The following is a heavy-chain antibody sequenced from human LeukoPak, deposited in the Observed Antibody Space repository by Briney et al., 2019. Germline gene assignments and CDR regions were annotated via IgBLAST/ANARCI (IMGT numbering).Heavy chain of an antibody. Sequence: SETLSLTCTVSDGSISSHYWSWIRQPPGKGLEWIGHFAYSGTTSYNASLKSRVTISVDTSKNQFSLTLTSVTAADTAVYYCARPHSSGWYGVYDIWGQGTMVTVSS. CDR1: DGSISSHY. V-gene: IGHV4-59*08. D-gene: IGHD6-19*01. CDR2: FAYSGTT. J-gene: IGHJ3*02. CDR3: ARPHSSGWYGVYDI.